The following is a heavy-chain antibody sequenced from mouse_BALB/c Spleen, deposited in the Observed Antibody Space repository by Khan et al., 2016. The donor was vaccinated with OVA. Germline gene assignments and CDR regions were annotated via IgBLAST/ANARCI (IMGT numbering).Heavy chain of an antibody. D-gene: IGHD4-1*01. J-gene: IGHJ3*01. CDR2: ISSDGDYT. CDR1: GFTFSSYS. V-gene: IGHV5-6*01. Sequence: VQLKQSGGDLVKPGGSLKLSCAASGFTFSSYSMSWVRQTPDKRLEWVATISSDGDYTYYPDIVKGRFTISRDNAKNTLYLQMSSLKSEDTAMYYWASHLTGSFAYWGQGTLVTVSA. CDR3: ASHLTGSFAY.